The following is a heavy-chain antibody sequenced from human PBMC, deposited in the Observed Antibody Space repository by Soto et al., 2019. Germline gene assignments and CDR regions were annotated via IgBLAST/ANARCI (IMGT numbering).Heavy chain of an antibody. J-gene: IGHJ5*02. CDR3: AKSNRLRSWFDP. Sequence: EVQLVESGGGLVQPGRSLRLSCAASGFTFDDYAMHWVPQAPGKGLEWVSGISWNSGSIGYADSVKGRFTISRDNAKNSLYLQMNSLRAEDTALYYCAKSNRLRSWFDPWGQGTLVTVSS. CDR1: GFTFDDYA. CDR2: ISWNSGSI. D-gene: IGHD4-17*01. V-gene: IGHV3-9*01.